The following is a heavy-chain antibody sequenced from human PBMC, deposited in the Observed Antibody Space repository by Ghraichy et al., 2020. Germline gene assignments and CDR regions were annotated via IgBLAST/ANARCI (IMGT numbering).Heavy chain of an antibody. Sequence: ASVKVSCKASGYTFTGYYMHWVRQAPGQGLEWVGWVDPNSGGTNYAQKFQGRVTMTRDTSISTAYMELSRLRSDDTAVYYCARGRFLEGAKYYYGLDVWGQGTTVTVSS. D-gene: IGHD3-3*01. CDR1: GYTFTGYY. CDR2: VDPNSGGT. CDR3: ARGRFLEGAKYYYGLDV. V-gene: IGHV1-2*02. J-gene: IGHJ6*02.